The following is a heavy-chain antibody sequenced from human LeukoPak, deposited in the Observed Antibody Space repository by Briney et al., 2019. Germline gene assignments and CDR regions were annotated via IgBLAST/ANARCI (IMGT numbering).Heavy chain of an antibody. J-gene: IGHJ5*02. Sequence: PGGSLRLSCAASGFTFSSYDMHWVRQATGKGLEWVSGIDTAGDTYYPGSVKGRFTISRENTKNSLYLQMNSLRAGDTAVYYCARGAKYTSSRGWFDPWGQGTLVTASS. CDR3: ARGAKYTSSRGWFDP. CDR1: GFTFSSYD. D-gene: IGHD6-13*01. CDR2: IDTAGDT. V-gene: IGHV3-13*01.